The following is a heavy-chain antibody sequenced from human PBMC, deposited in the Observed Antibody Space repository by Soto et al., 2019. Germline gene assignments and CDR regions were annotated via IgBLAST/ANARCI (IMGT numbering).Heavy chain of an antibody. Sequence: GGSLRLSCTASAFTFSSYAMSWVRQAPGKGLEWVSAISGSGGSTYYADSVKGRITISRDNFKNTLYLQMNSLRAEDTAVYYCARDIFSGSPTNAFDIWGQGTMVTVSS. V-gene: IGHV3-23*01. J-gene: IGHJ3*02. CDR2: ISGSGGST. CDR3: ARDIFSGSPTNAFDI. D-gene: IGHD3-3*02. CDR1: AFTFSSYA.